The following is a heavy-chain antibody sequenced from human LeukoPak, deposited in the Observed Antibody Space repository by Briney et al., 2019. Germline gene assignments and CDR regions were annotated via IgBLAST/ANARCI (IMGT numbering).Heavy chain of an antibody. Sequence: SETLSLTCTVSGGSISSGDYYWSWIRQPPGKGLEWIGYIYYSGSTYYNPSLKSRVTISVDTSKNQFSLKLSSVTAADTAVYYCARGGGSGSYYPGYYYYGMDVWGQGTTVTVSS. CDR3: ARGGGSGSYYPGYYYYGMDV. J-gene: IGHJ6*02. CDR1: GGSISSGDYY. CDR2: IYYSGST. D-gene: IGHD3-10*01. V-gene: IGHV4-30-4*01.